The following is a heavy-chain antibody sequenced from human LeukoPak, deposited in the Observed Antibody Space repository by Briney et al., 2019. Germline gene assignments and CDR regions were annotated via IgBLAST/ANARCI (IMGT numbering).Heavy chain of an antibody. Sequence: SETLSLTCSVSGGSISSDSYYWGWIRQSPGKGLEWIGSIYYSGITYYNPSLKSRVTISVDTSKNQFSLKVRSVTAADTAVYYCVRSEYSTFLDYWGQGTLVTVSS. CDR3: VRSEYSTFLDY. D-gene: IGHD6-6*01. J-gene: IGHJ4*02. CDR1: GGSISSDSYY. V-gene: IGHV4-39*07. CDR2: IYYSGIT.